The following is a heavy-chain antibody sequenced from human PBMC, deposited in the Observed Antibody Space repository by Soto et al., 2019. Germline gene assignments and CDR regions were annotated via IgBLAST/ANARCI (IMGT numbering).Heavy chain of an antibody. V-gene: IGHV3-7*05. CDR3: AGEYGWLPDY. CDR2: IEQNGGER. J-gene: IGHJ4*02. CDR1: EYTFSSLW. D-gene: IGHD6-19*01. Sequence: DVQLVESGGGLVQPGGSLRLSCEASEYTFSSLWMNWVRQAPGKGLEWVAIIEQNGGERNYLDSVKGRFTISRDNAKQSVYLQMNSLRAEETALYYGAGEYGWLPDYWGQGTLVSVSS.